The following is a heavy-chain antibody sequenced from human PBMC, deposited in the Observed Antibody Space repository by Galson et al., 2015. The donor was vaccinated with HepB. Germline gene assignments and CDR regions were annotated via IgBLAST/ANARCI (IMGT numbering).Heavy chain of an antibody. CDR3: AREGSYGDYVGYFQH. J-gene: IGHJ1*01. CDR2: IIPILGIA. D-gene: IGHD4-17*01. Sequence: SVKVSCKASGGTFSSYAISWVRQAPGQGLEWMGRIIPILGIANYAQKFQGRVTITADKSTSTAYMELSSLRSEDTAVYYCAREGSYGDYVGYFQHWGQGTLVTVSS. V-gene: IGHV1-69*04. CDR1: GGTFSSYA.